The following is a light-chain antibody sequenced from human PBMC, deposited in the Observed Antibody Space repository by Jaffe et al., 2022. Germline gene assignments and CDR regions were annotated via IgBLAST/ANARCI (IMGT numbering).Light chain of an antibody. J-gene: IGLJ1*01. CDR1: SSDVGAYNY. V-gene: IGLV2-11*01. CDR3: CSYAGDYTFV. CDR2: DVN. Sequence: QSALTQPRSVSGSPGQSVTISCTGTSSDVGAYNYVSWYQQHPGKAPKVMIYDVNERPSGVPDRFSGSKSDNTASLTISGLQAEDEADYYCCSYAGDYTFVFGTGTEVTVL.